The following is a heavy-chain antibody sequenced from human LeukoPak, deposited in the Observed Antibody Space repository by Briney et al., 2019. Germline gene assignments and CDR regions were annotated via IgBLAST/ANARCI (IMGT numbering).Heavy chain of an antibody. J-gene: IGHJ4*02. CDR2: ISWNSGSI. V-gene: IGHV3-9*03. Sequence: GGSLRLSCAASGFTFDDYAMHWVRQAPGKGLEWVSGISWNSGSIGYADSVKGRFTISRDNAKNSLYLQMNSLRAEDMALYYCAKDSGITIFGVVGFDYWGQGTLVTVSS. CDR3: AKDSGITIFGVVGFDY. D-gene: IGHD3-3*01. CDR1: GFTFDDYA.